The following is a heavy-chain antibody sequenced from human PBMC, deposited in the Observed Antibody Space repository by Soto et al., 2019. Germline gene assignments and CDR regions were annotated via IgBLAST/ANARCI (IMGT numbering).Heavy chain of an antibody. Sequence: QVLLQETGPGLVKPSQTLSLTCTVSGASVTSGDYYWSCIRQPPGKGLEWIGYIYNNGGSYYNPSLKGRLTISIDTSKNHFSLKLKSVTAADTAIYYCVGTGTTDDYWGRGTLATVS. CDR2: IYNNGGS. D-gene: IGHD4-17*01. CDR3: VGTGTTDDY. J-gene: IGHJ4*02. CDR1: GASVTSGDYY. V-gene: IGHV4-30-4*01.